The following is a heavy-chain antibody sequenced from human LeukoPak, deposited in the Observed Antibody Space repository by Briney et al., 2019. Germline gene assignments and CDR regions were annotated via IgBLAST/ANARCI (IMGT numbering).Heavy chain of an antibody. J-gene: IGHJ5*02. Sequence: HPGGSLRLSCAASGFAVSTNYLSWVRQAPGKGLEWVSVIYSDGSTYYTDSVKGRFTISRDNSKNTLYLQMNSLRPEDTAVYYCARDQRSESYYPWGWFDPWGAGTLVTVSS. CDR3: ARDQRSESYYPWGWFDP. V-gene: IGHV3-66*02. CDR1: GFAVSTNY. CDR2: IYSDGST. D-gene: IGHD1-26*01.